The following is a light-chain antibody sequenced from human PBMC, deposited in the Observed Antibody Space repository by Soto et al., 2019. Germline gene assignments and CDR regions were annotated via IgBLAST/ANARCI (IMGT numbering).Light chain of an antibody. J-gene: IGLJ1*01. CDR3: CSYAGSYTFYV. V-gene: IGLV2-11*01. Sequence: QSALTQPRSVSGSPGQSVTISCTGTNNDVGSYTYVSWYQQHPGKAPKLIIYDVNKRPSGVPHRFSGSKSGHTASLTISGLQAEDEADYYCCSYAGSYTFYVFGTGTKLTVL. CDR2: DVN. CDR1: NNDVGSYTY.